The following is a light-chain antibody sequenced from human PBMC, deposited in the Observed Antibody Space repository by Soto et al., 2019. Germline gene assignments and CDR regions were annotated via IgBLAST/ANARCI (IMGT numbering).Light chain of an antibody. V-gene: IGKV3-20*01. Sequence: EVMLTQSPGTLSLSPGERATLSCRASQSIFSNYLAWYQHKSGQAPRLLIYGASNRATGIPDRFSGSGSGTDFTLSIRRLEPDDFAVYYCQQYGTSPRTFGQGTKVEFK. CDR2: GAS. J-gene: IGKJ1*01. CDR3: QQYGTSPRT. CDR1: QSIFSNY.